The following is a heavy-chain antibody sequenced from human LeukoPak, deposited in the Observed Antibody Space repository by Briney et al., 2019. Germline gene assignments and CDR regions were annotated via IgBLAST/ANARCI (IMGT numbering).Heavy chain of an antibody. CDR2: INHSGST. CDR3: ARFSGKITMVRGVFFDP. Sequence: PSETLSLTCAVYGGSFSGYYWSWTRQPPGKGLEWIGEINHSGSTNYNPSLKSRVTISVDTSENQFSLKLSSVTAADTAVYYCARFSGKITMVRGVFFDPWGQGTLVTVSS. V-gene: IGHV4-34*01. CDR1: GGSFSGYY. D-gene: IGHD3-10*01. J-gene: IGHJ5*02.